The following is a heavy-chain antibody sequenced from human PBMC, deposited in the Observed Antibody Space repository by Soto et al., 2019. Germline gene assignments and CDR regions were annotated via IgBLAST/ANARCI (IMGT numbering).Heavy chain of an antibody. CDR3: ARDGEPATDRNYYGMDV. J-gene: IGHJ6*02. D-gene: IGHD1-26*01. V-gene: IGHV3-11*01. CDR1: GFSFSDYY. CDR2: ISSSGSTK. Sequence: PGGSLRLSCTASGFSFSDYYVSWIRQAPGKGLEWVSYISSSGSTKYYADSVQGRFTISRDNAKKSLHLQMNSLRAEDTAVYYWARDGEPATDRNYYGMDVWGQGTTVTVSS.